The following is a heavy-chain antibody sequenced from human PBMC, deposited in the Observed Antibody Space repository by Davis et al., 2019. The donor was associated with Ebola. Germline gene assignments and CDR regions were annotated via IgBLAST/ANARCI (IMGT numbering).Heavy chain of an antibody. Sequence: MPSETLSLTCTVSGGSIRSRSYYWGWIRQTPGKGLEWIGSIYYSGSTDYNPSLKSRVTISVDTSRNQFSLRLNSVAAADTAVYYCASREVASGPVDYWGQGTLVSVSS. D-gene: IGHD2-15*01. J-gene: IGHJ4*02. CDR1: GGSIRSRSYY. CDR3: ASREVASGPVDY. V-gene: IGHV4-39*01. CDR2: IYYSGST.